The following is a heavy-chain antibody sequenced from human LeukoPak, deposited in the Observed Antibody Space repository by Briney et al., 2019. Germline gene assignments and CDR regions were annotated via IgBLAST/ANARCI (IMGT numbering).Heavy chain of an antibody. Sequence: SETRSLTCTVSGGSISSYYWSWIRQPAGKGLEWIGRIYTSGSTNYNPSLKSRVTMSVDTSKNQFSLKLSSVTAADTAVYYCARETIFGIYYYYMDVWGKGTTVTVSS. CDR1: GGSISSYY. D-gene: IGHD3-3*01. CDR3: ARETIFGIYYYYMDV. V-gene: IGHV4-4*07. J-gene: IGHJ6*03. CDR2: IYTSGST.